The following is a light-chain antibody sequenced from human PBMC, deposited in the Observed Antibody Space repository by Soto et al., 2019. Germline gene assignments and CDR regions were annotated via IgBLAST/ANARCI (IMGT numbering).Light chain of an antibody. CDR1: QGMGND. J-gene: IGKJ5*01. V-gene: IGKV1-6*01. CDR2: AAS. CDR3: QQVNSFPIT. Sequence: IQMTQSPSSGSAWVVDVGTSAGRARQGMGNDLGWCQQKPGKAPKLLLFAASSLQSGVPSRFNGSGSGTDFTLTICSLQAEDFGTYFCQQVNSFPITFGQGTRLEIK.